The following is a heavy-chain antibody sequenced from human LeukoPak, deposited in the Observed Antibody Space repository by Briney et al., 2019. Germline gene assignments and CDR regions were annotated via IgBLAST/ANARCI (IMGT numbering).Heavy chain of an antibody. CDR3: ARLLSGWYLDN. CDR2: IYISGIT. Sequence: SETLSLTCSVSNGSINNYYWGWIRQPAGKGLEWIGRIYISGITNYNPSLKSRVTILADKSKNQVSLKLSSVTAADTAVYFCARLLSGWYLDNWGQGTLVTVSS. CDR1: NGSINNYY. V-gene: IGHV4-4*07. J-gene: IGHJ4*02. D-gene: IGHD6-19*01.